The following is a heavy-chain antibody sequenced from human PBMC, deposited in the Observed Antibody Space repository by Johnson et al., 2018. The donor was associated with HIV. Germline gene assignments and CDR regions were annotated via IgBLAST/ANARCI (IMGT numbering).Heavy chain of an antibody. Sequence: QMLLVESGGGVVQPGRSLRLSCAASGFTFSSYAMYWVRQAPVKGLEWVSVIYSGGSTYYADSVKGRFTISRDNSKNTLYLQMNSLRAEDTAVYYCARDHIAAALGAFDIWGQGTMVTVSS. CDR1: GFTFSSYA. CDR2: IYSGGST. J-gene: IGHJ3*02. V-gene: IGHV3-NL1*01. CDR3: ARDHIAAALGAFDI. D-gene: IGHD6-13*01.